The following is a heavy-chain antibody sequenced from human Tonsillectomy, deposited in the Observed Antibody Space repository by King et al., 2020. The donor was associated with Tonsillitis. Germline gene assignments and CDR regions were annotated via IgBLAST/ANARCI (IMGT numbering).Heavy chain of an antibody. CDR2: VSSNGGST. Sequence: VQLVESGGGLVQPGGSLRLSCSASGFTFSSYAMHWVRQAPGRGLEYVSAVSSNGGSTYYADSVKGRFTISRDNSKNTLYLQMSSLRAEDTAVYYCVKGGYCSSTSCKGYFVSWGQGTLVIVSS. D-gene: IGHD2-2*03. V-gene: IGHV3-64D*06. J-gene: IGHJ4*02. CDR1: GFTFSSYA. CDR3: VKGGYCSSTSCKGYFVS.